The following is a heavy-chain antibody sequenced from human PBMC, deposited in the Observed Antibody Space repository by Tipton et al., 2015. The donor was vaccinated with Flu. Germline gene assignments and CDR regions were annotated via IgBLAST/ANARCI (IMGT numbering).Heavy chain of an antibody. CDR3: ARAMTY. J-gene: IGHJ4*02. Sequence: TLSLTYTVSGGSISSYYWRWIRQPPGKGLEWIGYIYYSGSTNYNPSLKSRVTISVDTSKNQFSLKLSSVTAADTAVYYCARAMTYWGQGTLVTVSS. CDR2: IYYSGST. D-gene: IGHD2-21*02. CDR1: GGSISSYY. V-gene: IGHV4-59*01.